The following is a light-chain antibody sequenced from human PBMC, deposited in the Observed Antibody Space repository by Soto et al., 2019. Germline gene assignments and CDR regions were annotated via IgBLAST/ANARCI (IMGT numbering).Light chain of an antibody. CDR3: QQYNSAPRT. CDR1: QGISSY. Sequence: DIQMTQSPSSLSASVGDRVTITCRASQGISSYLAWYQQKPGQVPKLLIYAASTLHSGVPSRFSGSGSGTDFTLTISSLQPEDVATYYCQQYNSAPRTFGQGTKLEIK. V-gene: IGKV1-27*01. CDR2: AAS. J-gene: IGKJ2*02.